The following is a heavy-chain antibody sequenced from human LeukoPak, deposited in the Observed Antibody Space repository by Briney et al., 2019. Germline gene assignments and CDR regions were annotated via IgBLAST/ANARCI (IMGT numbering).Heavy chain of an antibody. J-gene: IGHJ4*02. CDR1: GGSISSYY. D-gene: IGHD3-22*01. CDR3: ARGGSSGYYYG. V-gene: IGHV4-4*07. Sequence: PSETLSLTCTVSGGSISSYYWSWIRQPAGKGLEWIGRLNTSGSTNYNPSLKSRVTMSVDTSKNQFSLKLTSMTAADTAVYYCARGGSSGYYYGWGQGTLVTVSS. CDR2: LNTSGST.